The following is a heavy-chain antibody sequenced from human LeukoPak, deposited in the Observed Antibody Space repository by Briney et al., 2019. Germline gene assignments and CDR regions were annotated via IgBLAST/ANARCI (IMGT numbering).Heavy chain of an antibody. CDR3: ARDEYYYDSSGYSDAFDI. Sequence: SETLSLTCTVSGGSISSGSYYWSWIRQPAGKGLEWIGRIYTSGSTNYNPSLKSRVTISVDTSKNQFSLKLSSVTAADTAVYYCARDEYYYDSSGYSDAFDIWGQGTMVTVSS. J-gene: IGHJ3*02. CDR2: IYTSGST. V-gene: IGHV4-61*02. CDR1: GGSISSGSYY. D-gene: IGHD3-22*01.